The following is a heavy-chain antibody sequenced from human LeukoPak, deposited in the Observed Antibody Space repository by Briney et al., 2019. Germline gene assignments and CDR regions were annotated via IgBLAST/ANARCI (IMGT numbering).Heavy chain of an antibody. Sequence: SVKVSCKASGGTLSSYAISWVRQAPGQGLEWMGGIIPIFGTANYAQKFQGRVTITTDESTSTAYMELSSLRSEDTAVYYCAKDRMSTALWFGELLYDYWGQGTLVTVSS. V-gene: IGHV1-69*05. CDR2: IIPIFGTA. D-gene: IGHD3-10*01. CDR1: GGTLSSYA. CDR3: AKDRMSTALWFGELLYDY. J-gene: IGHJ4*02.